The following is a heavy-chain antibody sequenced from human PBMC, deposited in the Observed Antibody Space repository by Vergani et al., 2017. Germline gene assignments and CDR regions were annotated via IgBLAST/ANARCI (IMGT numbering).Heavy chain of an antibody. CDR2: VSGSSATP. D-gene: IGHD1-26*01. V-gene: IGHV3-23*01. J-gene: IGHJ6*03. CDR3: AKYRSYGLGKVYYYYYYMDV. Sequence: EVQLLESGGGLVQPGGSLRLSCEASGFSFPGYAMSWVRQAPGKGLEWVSSVSGSSATPYYADSVKGRFIISRDNSKNTLHLQMNSLRADDTAVYYCAKYRSYGLGKVYYYYYYMDVWGKGTTVTVSS. CDR1: GFSFPGYA.